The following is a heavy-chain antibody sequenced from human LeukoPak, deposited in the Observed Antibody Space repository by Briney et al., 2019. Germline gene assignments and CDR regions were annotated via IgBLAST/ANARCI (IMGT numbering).Heavy chain of an antibody. Sequence: PGGSLRLSCAASGFTVSSNYMSWVRQAPGKGLEWVSVIYSGGSTYYADSVKGRFTISRDNSKNTLHLQMNSLRTEDTAVYYCARQEAGLGDYFDYWGQGTLVTVSS. CDR2: IYSGGST. CDR1: GFTVSSNY. V-gene: IGHV3-53*05. D-gene: IGHD6-19*01. J-gene: IGHJ4*02. CDR3: ARQEAGLGDYFDY.